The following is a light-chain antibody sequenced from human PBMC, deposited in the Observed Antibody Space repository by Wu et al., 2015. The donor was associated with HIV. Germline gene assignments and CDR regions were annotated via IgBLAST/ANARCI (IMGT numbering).Light chain of an antibody. Sequence: EIVLTQSPGTLSLSPGERATLSCRASQSISSNFLAWYQQKPGQAPRLLIYGASSRATGIPDRFAGSGSGTDFTLTISRLEPEDFAVYYCQQYGDLSRTFGQGTKVEIK. V-gene: IGKV3-20*01. J-gene: IGKJ1*01. CDR2: GAS. CDR1: QSISSNF. CDR3: QQYGDLSRT.